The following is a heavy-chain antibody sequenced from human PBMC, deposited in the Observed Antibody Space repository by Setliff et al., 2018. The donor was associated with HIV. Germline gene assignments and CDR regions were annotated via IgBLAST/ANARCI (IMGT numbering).Heavy chain of an antibody. CDR1: GGSISSYY. D-gene: IGHD3-10*01. V-gene: IGHV4-4*09. CDR3: ARSSEEGADYGSGIYYHFHY. Sequence: SETLSLTCTVSGGSISSYYWSWIRQPPGKGPEWIGYIYTSGSTNYNPSLKSRVTISVDTSKNQFSLKLTSVTAADTAVYYCARSSEEGADYGSGIYYHFHYWGQGTLVTVSS. CDR2: IYTSGST. J-gene: IGHJ4*02.